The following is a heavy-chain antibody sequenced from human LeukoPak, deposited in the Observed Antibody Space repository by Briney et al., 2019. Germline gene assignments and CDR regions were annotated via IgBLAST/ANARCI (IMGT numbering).Heavy chain of an antibody. CDR3: AKDRDTYGYVTSFDY. J-gene: IGHJ4*02. V-gene: IGHV3-23*01. CDR1: GFTFSNYA. Sequence: GGSLRLSCAASGFTFSNYAMSWVRQAPGKGLEWVSAISGSGGSTYCADSVKGRFTISRDNSKNTLYLQMNSLRAEDTAVYYCAKDRDTYGYVTSFDYWGQGTLVTVSS. D-gene: IGHD5-18*01. CDR2: ISGSGGST.